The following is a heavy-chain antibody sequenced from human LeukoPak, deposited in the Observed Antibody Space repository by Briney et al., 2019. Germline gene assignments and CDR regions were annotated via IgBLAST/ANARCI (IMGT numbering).Heavy chain of an antibody. CDR1: GYTYSSYH. V-gene: IGHV3-7*02. CDR2: IKQDGSEK. D-gene: IGHD6-19*01. Sequence: PGGSLTLLCEASGYTYSSYHMSWVRQAPGKGLEWVANIKQDGSEKYHVDSVKGRFTISRDNAKNSLYLQMNSLRAEDTAVFYCARHQGSGWQSSADYFNYWGHGEPCTVSS. J-gene: IGHJ4*03. CDR3: ARHQGSGWQSSADYFNY.